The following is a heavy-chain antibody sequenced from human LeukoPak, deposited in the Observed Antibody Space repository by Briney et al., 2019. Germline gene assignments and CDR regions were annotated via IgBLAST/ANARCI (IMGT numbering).Heavy chain of an antibody. CDR3: ARRDTSGSLFWFDP. CDR2: IYSGGNT. J-gene: IGHJ5*02. V-gene: IGHV3-53*01. CDR1: GFTVSGNS. Sequence: PGGSLRLSCTVSGFTVSGNSMSWVRQAPGKGLEWVSFIYSGGNTHYSDSVKGRFTISRDNSKNTLYLQMNSLRAEDTAVYYCARRDTSGSLFWFDPWGQGTLVTVSS. D-gene: IGHD3-10*01.